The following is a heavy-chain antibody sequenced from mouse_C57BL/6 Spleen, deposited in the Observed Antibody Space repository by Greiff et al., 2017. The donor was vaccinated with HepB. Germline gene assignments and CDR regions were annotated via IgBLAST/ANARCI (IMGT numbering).Heavy chain of an antibody. CDR1: GYTFTSYW. Sequence: LVESGAELVKPGASVKMSCKASGYTFTSYWITWVKQRPGQGLEWIGDIYPGSGSTNYNEKFKSKATLTVDTSSSTAYMQLSSLTSEDSAVYYFARRGQGVTIDYWGQGTTLTVSS. CDR2: IYPGSGST. D-gene: IGHD2-13*01. V-gene: IGHV1-55*01. J-gene: IGHJ2*01. CDR3: ARRGQGVTIDY.